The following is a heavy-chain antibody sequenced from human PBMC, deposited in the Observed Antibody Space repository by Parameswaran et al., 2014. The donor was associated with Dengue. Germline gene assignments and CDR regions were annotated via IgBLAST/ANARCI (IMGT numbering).Heavy chain of an antibody. J-gene: IGHJ5*02. Sequence: WVRQAPGQGLEWMGWINPNSGGTNYAQKFQGRVTMTRDTSISTAYMELSRLRSDDTAVYYCARALARGSRGVSSLHWFDPWGQGTLVTVSS. D-gene: IGHD6-13*01. V-gene: IGHV1-2*02. CDR2: INPNSGGT. CDR3: ARALARGSRGVSSLHWFDP.